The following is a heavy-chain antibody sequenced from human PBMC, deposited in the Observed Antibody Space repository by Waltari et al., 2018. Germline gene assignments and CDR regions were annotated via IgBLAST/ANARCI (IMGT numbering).Heavy chain of an antibody. J-gene: IGHJ4*02. Sequence: QVQLVQSGAELKKPGASVKLSCKASGYTFTSYYIQWVRQAPGQGLEWMGVMNSGGDNTSYGQKFQGRVTMTRDTSTSTVYMELSSLRSEDTAVYYCARLGITMTPDYWGQGTLVTVSS. CDR2: MNSGGDNT. V-gene: IGHV1-46*01. CDR3: ARLGITMTPDY. CDR1: GYTFTSYY.